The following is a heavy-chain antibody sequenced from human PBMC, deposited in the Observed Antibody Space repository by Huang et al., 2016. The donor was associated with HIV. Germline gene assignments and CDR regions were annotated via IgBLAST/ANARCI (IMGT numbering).Heavy chain of an antibody. V-gene: IGHV1-8*01. CDR2: MKPNSGNT. Sequence: QVQLVQSGAEVRKPGASVKVSCEASGYSFASYDINWVRQATVQGLEWMGWMKPNSGNTGYAQKFQGRGTMTRNTSISTAYMELSSLRSEDTAKYFCVRGWYIAALPYFDYWGQGTLVTVSS. CDR1: GYSFASYD. CDR3: VRGWYIAALPYFDY. J-gene: IGHJ4*02. D-gene: IGHD6-6*01.